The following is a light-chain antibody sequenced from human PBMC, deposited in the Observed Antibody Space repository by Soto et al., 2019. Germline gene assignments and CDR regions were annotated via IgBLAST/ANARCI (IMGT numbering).Light chain of an antibody. J-gene: IGKJ4*01. CDR2: AAS. CDR1: QSISSH. V-gene: IGKV1-39*01. Sequence: DIQMTQSPSSLSASVGDRVTITCRASQSISSHLNWYQQKAGKAPKLRIYAASTLQSGVPSRLSGSGSRTDCTLTISSLKPEDFATYYCQQCYSTPRTFGGGTKVEIK. CDR3: QQCYSTPRT.